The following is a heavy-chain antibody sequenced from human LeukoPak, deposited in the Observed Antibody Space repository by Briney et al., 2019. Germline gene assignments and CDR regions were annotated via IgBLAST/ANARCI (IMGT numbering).Heavy chain of an antibody. CDR2: IRQDGSEK. V-gene: IGHV3-7*01. Sequence: GGSLRLSCAASGFTFSNYWVSWVRQAPGKGLEWVANIRQDGSEKYYVDSVKGRFTISRDNAKNSLYLQMNSLRAEDPAVYYCASSDHYYYSMDVWGKGTTVTISS. J-gene: IGHJ6*03. CDR3: ASSDHYYYSMDV. CDR1: GFTFSNYW.